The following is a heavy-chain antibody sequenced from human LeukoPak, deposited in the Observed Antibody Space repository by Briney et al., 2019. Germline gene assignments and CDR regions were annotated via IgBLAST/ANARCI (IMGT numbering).Heavy chain of an antibody. CDR3: ARTHDYGGNFVFDY. J-gene: IGHJ4*02. V-gene: IGHV4-39*07. CDR2: IYHSGST. D-gene: IGHD4-23*01. CDR1: GGSISSSSYY. Sequence: SETLSLTCTVSGGSISSSSYYWGWIRQPPGKGLEWIGYIYHSGSTYYNPSLKSRVTISVDRSKNQFSLKLSSVTAADTAVYYCARTHDYGGNFVFDYWGQGTLVTVSS.